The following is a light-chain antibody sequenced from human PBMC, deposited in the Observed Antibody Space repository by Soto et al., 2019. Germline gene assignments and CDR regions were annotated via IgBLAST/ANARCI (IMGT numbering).Light chain of an antibody. Sequence: QSVLTQPPSVSAAPGQKVTISCSGSSSNIGNNYVSWYQQLPGTAPKLLICENNKRPSGIPDRFSGSKSGTSGTLGITGLQTGDEADYYCGTWDSSLSAYVFGNGTKLTVL. CDR2: ENN. CDR3: GTWDSSLSAYV. J-gene: IGLJ1*01. CDR1: SSNIGNNY. V-gene: IGLV1-51*02.